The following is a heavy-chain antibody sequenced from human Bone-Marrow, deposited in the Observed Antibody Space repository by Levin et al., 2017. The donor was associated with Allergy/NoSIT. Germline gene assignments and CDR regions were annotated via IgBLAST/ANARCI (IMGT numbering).Heavy chain of an antibody. CDR2: INPNSGGT. CDR3: ARAPPGWNPYFDY. D-gene: IGHD1-1*01. J-gene: IGHJ4*02. V-gene: IGHV1-2*02. Sequence: ASVKVSCKASGYTFTGYYMHWVRQAPGQGLEWMGWINPNSGGTNYAQKFQGRVTMTRDTSISTAYMELSRLRSDDTAVYYCARAPPGWNPYFDYWGQGTLVTVSS. CDR1: GYTFTGYY.